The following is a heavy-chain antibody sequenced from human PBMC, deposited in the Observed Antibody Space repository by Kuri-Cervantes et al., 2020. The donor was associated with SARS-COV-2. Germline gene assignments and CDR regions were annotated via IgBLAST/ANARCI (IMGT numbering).Heavy chain of an antibody. Sequence: GGSLRLSCKASGYTFTSYGISWVRQAPGQGLEWMGWISAYNGNTNYAQKLQGRVTMTTDTSTSTAYMELRSLRSDDTAVYYCARDSQEMATTDFDYWGQGTLVTVSS. CDR2: ISAYNGNT. V-gene: IGHV1-18*01. J-gene: IGHJ4*02. CDR1: GYTFTSYG. CDR3: ARDSQEMATTDFDY. D-gene: IGHD5-24*01.